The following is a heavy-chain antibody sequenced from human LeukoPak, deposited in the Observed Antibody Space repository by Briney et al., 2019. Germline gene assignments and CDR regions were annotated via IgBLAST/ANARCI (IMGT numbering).Heavy chain of an antibody. V-gene: IGHV4-39*01. J-gene: IGHJ4*02. D-gene: IGHD6-6*01. CDR2: IYYSGST. CDR1: GGSISSSSYY. CDR3: ARAMSIAARLQTIFDY. Sequence: PSETLSLTCTVSGGSISSSSYYWGWIRQPPGKGLEWIGSIYYSGSTYYNPSLKSRVTISVDTSRNQFSLKLSSVTAADTAVYYCARAMSIAARLQTIFDYWGQGTLVTVSS.